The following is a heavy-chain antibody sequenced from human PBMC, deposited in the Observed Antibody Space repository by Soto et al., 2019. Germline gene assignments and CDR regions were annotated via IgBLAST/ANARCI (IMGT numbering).Heavy chain of an antibody. V-gene: IGHV1-8*01. D-gene: IGHD3-3*01. J-gene: IGHJ6*03. CDR2: MNPNSGNT. Sequence: QVQLVQSGAEVKKPGASVKVSCKASGYTFTSYDINWVRQATGQGLELMGWMNPNSGNTGYAQKVQGRVTMTRNTYIRTAYVELRSLRSEDTAVYYCASRLDSITIFGVVIHHYYYYYMDVWGKGTTVNVSS. CDR1: GYTFTSYD. CDR3: ASRLDSITIFGVVIHHYYYYYMDV.